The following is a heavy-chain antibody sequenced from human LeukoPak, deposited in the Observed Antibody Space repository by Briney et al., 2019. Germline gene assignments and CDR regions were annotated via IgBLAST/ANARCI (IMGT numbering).Heavy chain of an antibody. CDR2: INDSETT. J-gene: IGHJ4*02. CDR3: ARETAAAGSFIAINDY. V-gene: IGHV4-34*01. D-gene: IGHD6-13*01. CDR1: GGPFSGYY. Sequence: SETLSLTCAVYGGPFSGYYWSWIRQAPGKGLEGIGEINDSETTNYNPSLKSRVTISVDTSKRQFSLKLSFVTAADTAIYYCARETAAAGSFIAINDYWGQGTLVTVSS.